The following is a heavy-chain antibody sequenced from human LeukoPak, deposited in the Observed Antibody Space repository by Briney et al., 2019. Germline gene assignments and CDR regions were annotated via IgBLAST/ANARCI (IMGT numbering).Heavy chain of an antibody. Sequence: PSQTLSLTCTVSGGSISSGDYYWSWIRQPPGKGLEWIGEINHSGSTNYNPSPKSQVTISVDTSKNQFSLKLSSVTAADTAVYYCARRRIPGYSSGWYVREPRIQPYYFDYRGQGTLVTVSS. J-gene: IGHJ4*02. CDR3: ARRRIPGYSSGWYVREPRIQPYYFDY. D-gene: IGHD6-19*01. CDR2: INHSGST. V-gene: IGHV4-30-4*01. CDR1: GGSISSGDYY.